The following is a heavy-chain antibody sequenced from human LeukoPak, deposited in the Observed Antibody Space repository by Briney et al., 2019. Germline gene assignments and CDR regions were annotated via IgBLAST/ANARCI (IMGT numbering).Heavy chain of an antibody. CDR1: GGSISSSNW. D-gene: IGHD6-19*01. V-gene: IGHV4-4*02. Sequence: PSGTLSLTCAVSGGSISSSNWWSWVRQPPGKGLEWIGEIYHSGSTNYNPSLKSRVTISVDKSKNQFSLKLSSVTAADTAVYYCARAPLLAVAGQWYFDYWGQGTLVTVSS. J-gene: IGHJ4*02. CDR3: ARAPLLAVAGQWYFDY. CDR2: IYHSGST.